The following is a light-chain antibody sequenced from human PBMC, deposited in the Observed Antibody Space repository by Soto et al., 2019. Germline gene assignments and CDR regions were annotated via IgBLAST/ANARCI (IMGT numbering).Light chain of an antibody. CDR3: QQYGYLVT. CDR2: GAS. J-gene: IGKJ4*01. V-gene: IGKV3-20*01. Sequence: EIVLTQSPGTLSLSPGERATLSCRASQSITNNYLAWYQQKPGRAHRLLIYGASSRATGLPDMFSGSGSGTDFTLTISRLEHEDVAMYYCQQYGYLVTFGGGTKVEIK. CDR1: QSITNNY.